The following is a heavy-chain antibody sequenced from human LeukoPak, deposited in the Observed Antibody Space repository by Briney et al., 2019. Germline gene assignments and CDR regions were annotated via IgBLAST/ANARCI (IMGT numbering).Heavy chain of an antibody. CDR1: GYTFTSYG. CDR3: ARTLYQLLDDY. V-gene: IGHV1-18*01. D-gene: IGHD2-2*01. J-gene: IGHJ4*02. CDR2: ISAYNGDT. Sequence: ASVKVSCKASGYTFTSYGISWVRQAPGQGLEWMGWISAYNGDTNYALKLQGRVTMTTDTSTSTAYMELRGLRSDDTAVYYCARTLYQLLDDYWGQGTLVTVSS.